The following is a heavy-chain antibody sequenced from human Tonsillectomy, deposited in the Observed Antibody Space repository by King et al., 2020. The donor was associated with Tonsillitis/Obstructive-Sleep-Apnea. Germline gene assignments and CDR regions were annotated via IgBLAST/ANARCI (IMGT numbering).Heavy chain of an antibody. D-gene: IGHD5-12*01. CDR3: ARGSGYDAFDY. CDR1: GGSISGSNG. J-gene: IGHJ4*02. Sequence: MQLQESGPGLVKPSGTLSLTSAFSGGSISGSNGWSWVRQPPGRGREWIGETNHIGSTDYNPSLKSRVSISVDKSKNHFSLKVNSVTAADTAVYYCARGSGYDAFDYWGQGTLVTVSS. V-gene: IGHV4-4*02. CDR2: TNHIGST.